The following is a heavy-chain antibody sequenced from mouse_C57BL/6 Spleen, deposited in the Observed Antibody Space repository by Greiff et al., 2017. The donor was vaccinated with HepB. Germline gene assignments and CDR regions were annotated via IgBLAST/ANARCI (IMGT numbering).Heavy chain of an antibody. Sequence: EVKLMESGGGLVKPGGSLKLSCAASGFTFSSYAMSWVRQTPEKRLEWVATISDGGSYTYYPDNVKGRFTISRDNAKNNLYLQMSHLKSEDTAMYYCARHVPYGSSYPLYYFDYWGQGTTLTVSS. D-gene: IGHD1-1*01. J-gene: IGHJ2*01. CDR1: GFTFSSYA. CDR2: ISDGGSYT. V-gene: IGHV5-4*03. CDR3: ARHVPYGSSYPLYYFDY.